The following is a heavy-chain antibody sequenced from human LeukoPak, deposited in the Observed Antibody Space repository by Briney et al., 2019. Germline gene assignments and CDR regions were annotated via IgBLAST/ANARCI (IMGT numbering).Heavy chain of an antibody. CDR1: GGSISSYY. CDR3: ARDVGATPGYFDY. Sequence: SETLSLTCTVSGGSISSYYWDWIRQPPGKGPEWIAYIYYSGNTNYNPSLKSRVTISVDTSKNQFSLKLSSVTAADTAVYYCARDVGATPGYFDYWGQGTLVTVSS. CDR2: IYYSGNT. J-gene: IGHJ4*02. V-gene: IGHV4-59*01. D-gene: IGHD1-26*01.